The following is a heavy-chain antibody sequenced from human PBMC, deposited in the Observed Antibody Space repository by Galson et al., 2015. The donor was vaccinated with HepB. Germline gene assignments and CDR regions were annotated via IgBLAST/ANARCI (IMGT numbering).Heavy chain of an antibody. J-gene: IGHJ6*02. CDR1: GYTFTSYV. D-gene: IGHD6-19*01. V-gene: IGHV7-4-1*02. CDR2: INTKTGTP. CDR3: ARVTSIYDFSSRAYSYYYYGMDV. Sequence: SVKVSCKASGYTFTSYVINWVRQSPGQGHEWMRGINTKTGTPTYAQGFKARYLFSLDTSVSTAYLKISSLKTEDTAVYYCARVTSIYDFSSRAYSYYYYGMDVWGQGTTVAVSS.